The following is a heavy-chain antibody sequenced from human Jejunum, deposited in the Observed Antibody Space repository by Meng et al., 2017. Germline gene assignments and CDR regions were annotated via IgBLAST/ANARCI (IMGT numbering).Heavy chain of an antibody. Sequence: QVQLQESGRGLVKPSGTLSLTCAVSGGYINKENWWSWVRQSPERGLEWIGEIYNGGNTNYNPSLNRRVTMSVDESTNQMSLKLTSVTAADTAVYYCVRGEFAMLARFDFWGQGILVTVSS. CDR2: IYNGGNT. J-gene: IGHJ4*02. D-gene: IGHD2-2*01. V-gene: IGHV4-4*02. CDR3: VRGEFAMLARFDF. CDR1: GGYINKENW.